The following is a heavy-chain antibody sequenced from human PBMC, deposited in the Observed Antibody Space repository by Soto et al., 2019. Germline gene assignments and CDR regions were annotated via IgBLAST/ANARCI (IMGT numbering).Heavy chain of an antibody. CDR1: GYTFTSYD. CDR3: ERCVSLRYFDWLLLAPYYFDY. J-gene: IGHJ4*02. CDR2: MNPNSGNT. Sequence: ASVKVSCKASGYTFTSYDINWVRQATGQGLEWMGWMNPNSGNTSYAQKFQGRVTMTRNTSISTAYMKLSSLRSEDTAVYYCERCVSLRYFDWLLLAPYYFDYWGQGTLVTVSS. D-gene: IGHD3-9*01. V-gene: IGHV1-8*01.